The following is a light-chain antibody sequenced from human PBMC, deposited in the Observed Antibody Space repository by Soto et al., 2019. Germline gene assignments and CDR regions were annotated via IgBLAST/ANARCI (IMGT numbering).Light chain of an antibody. J-gene: IGLJ2*01. CDR3: SSYAGSSIEVV. CDR2: EVN. V-gene: IGLV2-8*01. Sequence: QSALTQPPSASGSPGQSVTISCTGTSSDVGGNVYVSWYQQHPGRVPKLMIYEVNKRPSGVPDRFSGSKSGNTASLTVSGLQVEDEADYYCSSYAGSSIEVVFGGGIKLTVL. CDR1: SSDVGGNVY.